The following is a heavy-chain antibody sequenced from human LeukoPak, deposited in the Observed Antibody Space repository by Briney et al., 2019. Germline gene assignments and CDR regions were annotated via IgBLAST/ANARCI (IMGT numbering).Heavy chain of an antibody. Sequence: GGSLRLSCAASGFTFSSYGMSWVRQAPGKGLEWVSGISGSGGSTDYADSVKGRFTISRDNSKNTLYVQMNSLRAEDTAVYYCAKSRAHAYSHFDYWGQGALVTVSS. D-gene: IGHD3-16*01. V-gene: IGHV3-23*01. CDR2: ISGSGGST. CDR3: AKSRAHAYSHFDY. CDR1: GFTFSSYG. J-gene: IGHJ4*02.